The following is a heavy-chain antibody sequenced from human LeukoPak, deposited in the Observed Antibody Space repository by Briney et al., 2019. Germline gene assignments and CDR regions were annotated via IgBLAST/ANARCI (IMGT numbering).Heavy chain of an antibody. J-gene: IGHJ4*02. Sequence: PGGSLRLSCAASGFTFSSYAMSWVRQAPGKGLEWVSSISSSSSYIYYADSVKGRFTIPRDNAKDSLYLQMNSLRAEDTAVYYCARDVGSDYFDYWGQGTLVTVSS. V-gene: IGHV3-21*01. CDR1: GFTFSSYA. CDR2: ISSSSSYI. CDR3: ARDVGSDYFDY. D-gene: IGHD1-26*01.